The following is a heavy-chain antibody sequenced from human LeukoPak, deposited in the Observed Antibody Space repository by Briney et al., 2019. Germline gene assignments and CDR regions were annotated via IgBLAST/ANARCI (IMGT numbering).Heavy chain of an antibody. J-gene: IGHJ4*02. CDR3: ARADSYGYYFDY. Sequence: GSLRLSCSASGFNFSSYALHWVRPAPGQGLEWGAVISYDGSNKYYADSVKGRFTISRDNSKNTLYLQMNSLRAEDTAVYYCARADSYGYYFDYWGQGTLVTVSS. CDR2: ISYDGSNK. D-gene: IGHD5-18*01. CDR1: GFNFSSYA. V-gene: IGHV3-30-3*01.